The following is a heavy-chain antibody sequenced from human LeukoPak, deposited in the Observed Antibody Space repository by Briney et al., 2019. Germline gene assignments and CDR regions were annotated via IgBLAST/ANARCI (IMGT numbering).Heavy chain of an antibody. Sequence: KTSETLSLTCTVSGGSISSYYWSWIRQPPGKGLEWIGYIYYSGSTNYNPSLKSRVTLSVDTSKNQFSLKLSSVTAADTAVYYCASNCGVFPPLHHAFDIWGQGTMVTVSS. V-gene: IGHV4-59*01. J-gene: IGHJ3*02. CDR2: IYYSGST. CDR3: ASNCGVFPPLHHAFDI. CDR1: GGSISSYY. D-gene: IGHD2-21*01.